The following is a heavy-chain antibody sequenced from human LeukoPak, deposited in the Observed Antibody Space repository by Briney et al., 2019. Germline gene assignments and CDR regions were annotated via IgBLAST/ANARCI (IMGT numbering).Heavy chain of an antibody. Sequence: GASVKVSCKAFEYTFTGYHIHWIRQAPGQGLEWMGWINPNSGGTKYAHKFQGRVTMTRDTSISTAYMELSRLRSDDTAVYYCARDLSTYGDLYYFDYWGQGTLVTVSS. J-gene: IGHJ4*02. CDR3: ARDLSTYGDLYYFDY. V-gene: IGHV1-2*02. CDR2: INPNSGGT. D-gene: IGHD4-17*01. CDR1: EYTFTGYH.